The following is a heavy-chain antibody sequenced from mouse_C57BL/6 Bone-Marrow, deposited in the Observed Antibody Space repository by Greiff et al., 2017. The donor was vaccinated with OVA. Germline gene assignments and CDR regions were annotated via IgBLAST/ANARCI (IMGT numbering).Heavy chain of an antibody. CDR2: ISSGSGTI. D-gene: IGHD1-1*01. Sequence: EVQRVESGGGLVKPGGSLKLSCAASGFTFSDYGMHWVRQAPEKGLEWVAYISSGSGTIYYADTVKGRFTISRDNAKNTLFLQMTSLRSEDTAMYYCARRDYGSSYDAMDYWGQGTSVTVSS. V-gene: IGHV5-17*01. CDR3: ARRDYGSSYDAMDY. J-gene: IGHJ4*01. CDR1: GFTFSDYG.